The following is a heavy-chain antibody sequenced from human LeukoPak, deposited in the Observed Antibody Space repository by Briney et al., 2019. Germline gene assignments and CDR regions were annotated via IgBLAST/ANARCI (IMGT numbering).Heavy chain of an antibody. Sequence: SETLSLTCAVYGGSFSGYYWSWIRLPPGKGLEWIGEINRSGSTNYNPSLKSRVTISVDTSKNQFSLKLSSVTAADTAVYYCARVPYDFWSGYSVDYWGQGTLVTVSS. CDR3: ARVPYDFWSGYSVDY. CDR1: GGSFSGYY. CDR2: INRSGST. D-gene: IGHD3-3*01. J-gene: IGHJ4*02. V-gene: IGHV4-34*01.